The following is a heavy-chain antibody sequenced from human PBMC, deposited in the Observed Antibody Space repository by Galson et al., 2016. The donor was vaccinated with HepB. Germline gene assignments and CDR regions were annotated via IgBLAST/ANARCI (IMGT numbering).Heavy chain of an antibody. D-gene: IGHD3-16*01. V-gene: IGHV3-30*04. J-gene: IGHJ4*02. CDR3: ARDRGDGRRSRYPLDH. CDR2: TSYDGSLT. Sequence: SLRLSCAVSGLSFQNYAMHWVRQAPGKGLEWVAFTSYDGSLTYYADSVKGRFTISRDKSKSALYLQMDSLRAEDTALYYGARDRGDGRRSRYPLDHWGQGTLVTVSS. CDR1: GLSFQNYA.